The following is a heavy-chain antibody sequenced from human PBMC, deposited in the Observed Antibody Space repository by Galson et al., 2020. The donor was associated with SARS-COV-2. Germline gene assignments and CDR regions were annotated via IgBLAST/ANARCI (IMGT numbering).Heavy chain of an antibody. CDR2: ISWNSGSI. CDR1: GFTFDDYA. J-gene: IGHJ4*02. V-gene: IGHV3-9*01. CDR3: AKVSEGFDY. Sequence: SLKISCAASGFTFDDYAMHWVRQAPGKGLEWVSGISWNSGSIGYADSVKGRFTISRDNAKNSLYLQMNSLRAEDTALYYCAKVSEGFDYWGQGTLVTVSS.